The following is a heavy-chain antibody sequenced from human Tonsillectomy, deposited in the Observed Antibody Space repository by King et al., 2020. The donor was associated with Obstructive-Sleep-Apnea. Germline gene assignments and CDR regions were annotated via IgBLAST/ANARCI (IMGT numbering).Heavy chain of an antibody. D-gene: IGHD4/OR15-4a*01. J-gene: IGHJ5*02. Sequence: VQLVESGGGLVQPGGSLRLSCAASGFTFSIYWMHWLRQAPGEGLVWVALINSDGTTTTYADSVKGRFTISRDSAKSTLYLQMSSLRYEDTAVYYCVREAKAYGGYNWFDPWGLGTLAT. CDR2: INSDGTTT. V-gene: IGHV3-74*01. CDR3: VREAKAYGGYNWFDP. CDR1: GFTFSIYW.